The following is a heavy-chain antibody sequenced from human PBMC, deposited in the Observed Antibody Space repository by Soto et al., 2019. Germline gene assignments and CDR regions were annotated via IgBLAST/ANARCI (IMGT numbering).Heavy chain of an antibody. V-gene: IGHV3-23*01. D-gene: IGHD3-9*01. Sequence: GGSLRLSCAVSGFTFSSYAMTWVRQAPGKGLEWVSGISGSGATTSYADSVKGRFTVSRDNSKNTLYLQMNSLRVEDTAVYHCAKLRYFDWSAYNWFEYWGQGTPVTVSS. CDR1: GFTFSSYA. J-gene: IGHJ5*01. CDR3: AKLRYFDWSAYNWFEY. CDR2: ISGSGATT.